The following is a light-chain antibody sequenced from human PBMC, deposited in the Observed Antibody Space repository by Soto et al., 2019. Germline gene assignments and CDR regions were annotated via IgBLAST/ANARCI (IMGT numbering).Light chain of an antibody. V-gene: IGKV1-39*01. Sequence: DIQMTQSPSSLSASVGDRVTITCRASQDISYYLNWYQQKPGKAPKLLIYTASTLQGGVPSRFSSSGSGTDFTLTISSLQPEDFATYYCQQSYRIPLSFGPGTTVDMK. CDR2: TAS. J-gene: IGKJ3*01. CDR1: QDISYY. CDR3: QQSYRIPLS.